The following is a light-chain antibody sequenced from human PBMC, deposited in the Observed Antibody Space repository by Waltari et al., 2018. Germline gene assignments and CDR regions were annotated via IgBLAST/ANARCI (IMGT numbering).Light chain of an antibody. CDR2: DVN. CDR1: STDVGAYTD. Sequence: QSALTQPASVSGSPGQSITLSCAGTSTDVGAYTDVPWYQHHPGKAPKLIIYDVNSRPSGVSNRFSGSKSGNTASLTISELQAEDEADYYCSSFTSDSTWVFGAGTKLTVL. V-gene: IGLV2-14*03. CDR3: SSFTSDSTWV. J-gene: IGLJ2*01.